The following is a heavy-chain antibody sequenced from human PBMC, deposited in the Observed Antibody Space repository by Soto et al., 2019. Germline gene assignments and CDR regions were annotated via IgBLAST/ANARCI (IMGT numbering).Heavy chain of an antibody. CDR3: AHADTRLTADAFDI. V-gene: IGHV2-5*02. CDR2: IYWDDDK. Sequence: QITLKESGPTLVKPTQTLTLTCTFSGFSFSTSGVAVGWIRQPPGKALEWLALIYWDDDKRYSPSLKSRLTTXKXTLXNQVVLTMTNMDPVDTATYYCAHADTRLTADAFDIWGQGTMVTVSS. J-gene: IGHJ3*02. D-gene: IGHD5-18*01. CDR1: GFSFSTSGVA.